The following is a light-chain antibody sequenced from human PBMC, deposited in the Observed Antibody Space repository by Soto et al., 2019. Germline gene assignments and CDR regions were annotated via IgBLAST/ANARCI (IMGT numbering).Light chain of an antibody. CDR2: GAS. J-gene: IGKJ5*01. V-gene: IGKV3-20*01. CDR1: QSVSSSY. Sequence: EIVLTQSPGNLSLSPGERATLSCRASQSVSSSYLAWYQQKPGQAPRLLIYGASSSATGIPDRFSGSGSGTDFTLTISRLEPEDFAVYYCQLYGSSPPGITFGQGTRLEIK. CDR3: QLYGSSPPGIT.